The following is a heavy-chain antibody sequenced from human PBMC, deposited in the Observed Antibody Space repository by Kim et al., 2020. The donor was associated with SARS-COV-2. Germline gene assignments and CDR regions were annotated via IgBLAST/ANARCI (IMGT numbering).Heavy chain of an antibody. Sequence: GGSLRLSCAASGFTFSSYAMSWVRQAPGKGLEWVSAISGSGGSTYYADSVKGRFTISRDNSKNTLYLQMNSLRAEDTAVYYCAKGVVVIPSLYYYYYGMDVWGQGTTVTVSS. J-gene: IGHJ6*02. D-gene: IGHD3-22*01. CDR1: GFTFSSYA. CDR2: ISGSGGST. V-gene: IGHV3-23*01. CDR3: AKGVVVIPSLYYYYYGMDV.